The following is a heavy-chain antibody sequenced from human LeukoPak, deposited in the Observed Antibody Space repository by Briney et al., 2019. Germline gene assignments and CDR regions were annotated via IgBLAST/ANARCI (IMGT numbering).Heavy chain of an antibody. Sequence: PSETLSLTCAVYGGSFSGYYWSWIRQPPGKGLGWIGEINHSGSTNYNPSLKSRVTISVDTSKNQFSLKLSSVTAADTAVYYCARDERRWKYQLRGPLWFDPWGQGTLVTVSS. D-gene: IGHD2-2*01. CDR1: GGSFSGYY. CDR2: INHSGST. V-gene: IGHV4-34*01. J-gene: IGHJ5*02. CDR3: ARDERRWKYQLRGPLWFDP.